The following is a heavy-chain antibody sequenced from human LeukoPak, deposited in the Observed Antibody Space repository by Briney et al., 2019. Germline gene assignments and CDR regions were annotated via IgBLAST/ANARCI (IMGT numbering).Heavy chain of an antibody. D-gene: IGHD3-10*01. CDR2: ISFDGSQK. CDR3: SKDLTSDFGGDLDP. Sequence: GGSLRLSCAASGFTFSNYGMHWVRQAPGKGLEWVALISFDGSQKYYADSVKGRFTISRDNSKSTVYLRMNSLRVEDAAVYYCSKDLTSDFGGDLDPWGQGTLVTVSS. CDR1: GFTFSNYG. J-gene: IGHJ5*02. V-gene: IGHV3-30*02.